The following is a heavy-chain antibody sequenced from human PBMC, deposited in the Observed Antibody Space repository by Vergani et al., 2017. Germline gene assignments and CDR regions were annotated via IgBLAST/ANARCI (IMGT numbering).Heavy chain of an antibody. CDR1: GFTFSSYW. Sequence: EVQLVESGGGFVPPGGSLRLSCAASGFTFSSYWMSWVRQAPGKGLEWVANIKQDGSEKYYVDSVKGRFTISRDNAKNSLYLQMNSLRAEDTAVYYCASMAVAGTLTTYYYYYMDVWGKGTTVTVSS. V-gene: IGHV3-7*01. CDR2: IKQDGSEK. D-gene: IGHD6-19*01. CDR3: ASMAVAGTLTTYYYYYMDV. J-gene: IGHJ6*03.